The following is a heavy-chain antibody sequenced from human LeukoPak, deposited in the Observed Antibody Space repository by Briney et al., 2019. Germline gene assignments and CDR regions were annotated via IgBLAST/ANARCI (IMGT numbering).Heavy chain of an antibody. CDR3: AIGCSGGSCYSGGWFDP. D-gene: IGHD2-15*01. CDR1: GGTFSSYA. Sequence: SVKVSCKASGGTFSSYAISWVRQAPEQGLEWMGGIIPIFGTANYAQKFQGRVTITADESTSTAYMELSSLRSEDTAVYYCAIGCSGGSCYSGGWFDPWGQGTLVTVSS. CDR2: IIPIFGTA. J-gene: IGHJ5*02. V-gene: IGHV1-69*13.